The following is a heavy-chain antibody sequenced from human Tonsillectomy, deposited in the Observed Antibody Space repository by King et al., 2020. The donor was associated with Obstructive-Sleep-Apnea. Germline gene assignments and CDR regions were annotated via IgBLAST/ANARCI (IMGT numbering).Heavy chain of an antibody. CDR2: IDWDDDK. Sequence: TLKESGPALVKPTQTLTLTCTFSGFSLSTSGMCVSWIRQPPGKALEWLALIDWDDDKYYSTSLKTRLTISKDTSKNQVVLTMTNMDPVDTATYYCPRISSGYYYRAPFDYWGQGTLVTVSS. V-gene: IGHV2-70*01. CDR3: PRISSGYYYRAPFDY. J-gene: IGHJ4*02. D-gene: IGHD3-22*01. CDR1: GFSLSTSGMC.